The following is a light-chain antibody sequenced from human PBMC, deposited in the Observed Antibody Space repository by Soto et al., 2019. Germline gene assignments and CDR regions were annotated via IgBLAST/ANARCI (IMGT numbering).Light chain of an antibody. Sequence: IQLTQSPSSLSASVGDRVTITCRASQGISSYLAWYQQKPGKAPKLLIYAASTLESGVPSRFSGSGSGTDFTLTISSLQPDDFAAYYCQQFNSYPCTFGQGTKVEIK. CDR2: AAS. CDR3: QQFNSYPCT. CDR1: QGISSY. V-gene: IGKV1-9*01. J-gene: IGKJ2*02.